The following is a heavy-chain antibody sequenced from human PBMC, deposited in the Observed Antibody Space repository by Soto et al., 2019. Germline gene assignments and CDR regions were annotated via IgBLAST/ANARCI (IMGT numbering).Heavy chain of an antibody. V-gene: IGHV4-59*08. CDR3: ARRIVILAADYGMDV. Sequence: PSETLSLTCTVSGGYISSYYWTWIRQPPGKRLEWIGYIHYSGSTNYSPSLKSRVTISVDTSKKQFSLKLSSVTAADTAVYYCARRIVILAADYGMDVWGQGTTVT. J-gene: IGHJ6*02. CDR2: IHYSGST. D-gene: IGHD2-15*01. CDR1: GGYISSYY.